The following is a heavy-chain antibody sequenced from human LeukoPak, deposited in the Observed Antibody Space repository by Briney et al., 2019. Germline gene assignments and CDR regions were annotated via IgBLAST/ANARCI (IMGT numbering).Heavy chain of an antibody. CDR3: ARDQLRNYDFWGGYYTGRYYGMDV. J-gene: IGHJ6*02. D-gene: IGHD3-3*01. CDR2: ISSSSSYI. CDR1: GFTFSSYS. V-gene: IGHV3-21*01. Sequence: PGGSLRLSCAASGFTFSSYSMNWVRQAPGKGLEWVSSISSSSSYIYYADSVKGRFTISRDNAKNSLYLQMNSLRAEDTAVYYCARDQLRNYDFWGGYYTGRYYGMDVWGQGTTVTVSS.